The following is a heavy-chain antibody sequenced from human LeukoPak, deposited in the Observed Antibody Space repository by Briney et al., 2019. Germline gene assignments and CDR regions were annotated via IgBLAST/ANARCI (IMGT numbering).Heavy chain of an antibody. V-gene: IGHV3-7*01. CDR1: GFTFSSYW. CDR2: IKQDGSEK. CDR3: ARLALRHTPMVPYNWFDP. D-gene: IGHD3-10*01. J-gene: IGHJ5*02. Sequence: GGSLRLSCAASGFTFSSYWMTWVRQAPGKGLEWVANIKQDGSEKYYVDSVKGRFTISRDNAKHSLYLQMNSLRAEDTAVYYCARLALRHTPMVPYNWFDPWGQRTLVSASS.